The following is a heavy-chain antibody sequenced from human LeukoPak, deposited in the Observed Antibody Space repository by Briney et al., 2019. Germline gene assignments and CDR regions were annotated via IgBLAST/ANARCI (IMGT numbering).Heavy chain of an antibody. CDR1: GYTFTGYY. J-gene: IGHJ5*02. V-gene: IGHV1-2*02. Sequence: ASVKVSCKASGYTFTGYYMHWVRQAPGQGLEWMGWINPNSGGTKLAQKFQGRVTMTTDTSISTAYMELSKLTSDDTAMYYCARDQGNGYYINWFDPWGQGTLVTVSS. D-gene: IGHD3-22*01. CDR2: INPNSGGT. CDR3: ARDQGNGYYINWFDP.